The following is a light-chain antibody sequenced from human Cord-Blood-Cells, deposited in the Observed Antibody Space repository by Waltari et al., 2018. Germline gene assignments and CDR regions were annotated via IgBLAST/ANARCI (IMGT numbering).Light chain of an antibody. CDR2: KDS. CDR3: QSADSSGSYLV. V-gene: IGLV3-25*02. Sequence: YELTQPPSAAVSPGQTASITCSGDALPKQFAYWYQQKPGQAPVLVIYKDSERPSGIPDLFSGSCAKTSVTLIICGGQSEKDPYYYCQSADSSGSYLVFGGETKQTAL. J-gene: IGLJ3*02. CDR1: ALPKQF.